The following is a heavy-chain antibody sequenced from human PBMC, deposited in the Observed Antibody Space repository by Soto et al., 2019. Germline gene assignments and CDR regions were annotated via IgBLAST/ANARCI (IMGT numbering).Heavy chain of an antibody. CDR3: ARGFRYDGWFDP. Sequence: SETLSLTCTVSVGSISSGDYYWSWIRQPPGKGLEWIGYIYYSGSTYYNPSLKSRVTISVDTSKNQFSLKLSSVTAADTAVYYCARGFRYDGWFDPWGQGTLVTVSS. CDR1: VGSISSGDYY. CDR2: IYYSGST. J-gene: IGHJ5*02. D-gene: IGHD1-1*01. V-gene: IGHV4-30-4*01.